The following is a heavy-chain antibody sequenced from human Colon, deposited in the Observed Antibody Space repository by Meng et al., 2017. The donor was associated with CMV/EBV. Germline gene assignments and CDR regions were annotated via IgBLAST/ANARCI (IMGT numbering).Heavy chain of an antibody. CDR3: VRSSGWSLFDY. D-gene: IGHD6-19*01. Sequence: QEQLMQAGAGAWEPGASVTVSCKTFGNRFSDYYMHLVRQAPGQGIGWMGWIRSDGSATNYAQKFRGRVTMTRDASVSTAYMELSGLTSDDTAVYFCVRSSGWSLFDYWGPGALVTVSS. CDR2: IRSDGSAT. V-gene: IGHV1-2*02. J-gene: IGHJ4*02. CDR1: GNRFSDYY.